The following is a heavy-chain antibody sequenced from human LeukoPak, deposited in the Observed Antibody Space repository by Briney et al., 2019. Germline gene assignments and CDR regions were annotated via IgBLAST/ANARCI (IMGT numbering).Heavy chain of an antibody. D-gene: IGHD3-22*01. Sequence: KTSETLSLTCTVSGASISSNTYYWAWIRQSPGKGLEWIGSIFSAGSTFYNPSLTSRVTMSVDTSKNQFSLKLSSVTAADTAMYYCARNMAVILVAERTDAFDIWGQGTMVTVSS. CDR2: IFSAGST. CDR3: ARNMAVILVAERTDAFDI. CDR1: GASISSNTYY. J-gene: IGHJ3*02. V-gene: IGHV4-39*01.